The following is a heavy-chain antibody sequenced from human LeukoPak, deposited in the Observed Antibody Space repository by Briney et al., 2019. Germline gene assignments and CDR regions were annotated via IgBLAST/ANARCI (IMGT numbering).Heavy chain of an antibody. CDR2: IRYDGSNK. J-gene: IGHJ4*02. D-gene: IGHD5-12*01. CDR1: GFTFSSYG. CDR3: AKSGYGGYAQVGLVDY. Sequence: PGGSLRLSCAASGFTFSSYGMHWVRQAPGKGLEWVAFIRYDGSNKYYADSVKGRFTISRDNSKNTLYLQMNSLRAEDTAVYYCAKSGYGGYAQVGLVDYWGQGTLVTVSS. V-gene: IGHV3-30*02.